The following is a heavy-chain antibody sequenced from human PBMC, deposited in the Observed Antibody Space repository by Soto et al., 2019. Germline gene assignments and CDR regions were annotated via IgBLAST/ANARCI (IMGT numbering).Heavy chain of an antibody. CDR2: ISTSGST. CDR3: ATIGIVGATSVDY. CDR1: GGSVSSSSYY. D-gene: IGHD1-26*01. V-gene: IGHV4-61*01. J-gene: IGHJ4*02. Sequence: SETLSLTCTVSGGSVSSSSYYWSWIRQPPGKGLEWIGYISTSGSTNHDPSLKSRVTVSVDTSKNQFSLELSSVTAADTAVYYCATIGIVGATSVDYWGQGTLVTVSS.